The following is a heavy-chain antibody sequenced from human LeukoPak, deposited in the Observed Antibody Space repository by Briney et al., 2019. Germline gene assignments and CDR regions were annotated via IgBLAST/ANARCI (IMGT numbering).Heavy chain of an antibody. J-gene: IGHJ4*02. D-gene: IGHD3-22*01. CDR1: GGSISSYY. CDR3: ARDRYYYDSSGGRGLDY. CDR2: IYTSGST. Sequence: SETLSLTCTVSGGSISSYYWSWIRQPAGKGLEWIGRIYTSGSTNYNPSLKSRVTIAVDTSKSQFSLNLRSVTAADTAVYYCARDRYYYDSSGGRGLDYWGQGTLVTVSS. V-gene: IGHV4-4*07.